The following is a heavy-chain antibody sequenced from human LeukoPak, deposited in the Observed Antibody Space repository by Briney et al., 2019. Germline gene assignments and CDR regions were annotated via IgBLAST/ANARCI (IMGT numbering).Heavy chain of an antibody. CDR2: IYSGGSA. CDR3: GRALEMASFDY. J-gene: IGHJ4*02. V-gene: IGHV3-66*01. D-gene: IGHD5-24*01. CDR1: GFTVSSNY. Sequence: GRSLRLSCAASGFTVSSNYISWVREAPGKGLEWVSVIYSGGSAYYPDSVRGRFTISRENSKNTLYLQMNTLRAETTAVYYCGRALEMASFDYWGQGTMVTVSS.